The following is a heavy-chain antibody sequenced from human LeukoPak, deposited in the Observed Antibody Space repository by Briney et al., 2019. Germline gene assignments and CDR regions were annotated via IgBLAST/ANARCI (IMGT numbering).Heavy chain of an antibody. D-gene: IGHD1-26*01. CDR2: ISSSSSYI. Sequence: GGSLRLSCVASGFTFSSYSMNWVRQAPGKGLEWVSSISSSSSYIYYADSVKGRFTISRDNAKNSLYLQMNSLRAEDTAVYYCARYSGSYSDFDYWGQGTLVTVSS. CDR3: ARYSGSYSDFDY. CDR1: GFTFSSYS. V-gene: IGHV3-21*01. J-gene: IGHJ4*02.